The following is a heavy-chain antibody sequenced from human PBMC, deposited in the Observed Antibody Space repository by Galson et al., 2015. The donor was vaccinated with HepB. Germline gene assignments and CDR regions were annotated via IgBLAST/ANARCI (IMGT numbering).Heavy chain of an antibody. CDR1: GFTFTSSA. J-gene: IGHJ3*02. Sequence: SVKVSCKASGFTFTSSAMQWVRQARGQRLEWIGWIVVGSGNTNYAQKFQERVTITRDMSTSTAYMELSSLRSEDTAVYYCAAVGPPPRPYAFDIWGQGTMVTVSS. CDR2: IVVGSGNT. CDR3: AAVGPPPRPYAFDI. V-gene: IGHV1-58*02.